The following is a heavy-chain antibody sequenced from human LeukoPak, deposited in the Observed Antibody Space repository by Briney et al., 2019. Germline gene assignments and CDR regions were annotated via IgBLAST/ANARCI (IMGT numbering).Heavy chain of an antibody. V-gene: IGHV3-23*01. CDR1: GFIFNKHA. J-gene: IGHJ4*02. CDR3: AKERDYGPADY. CDR2: LSGSGSST. D-gene: IGHD4/OR15-4a*01. Sequence: PGGSLRLSCVASGFIFNKHAMSWVRQAPGKGLEWVSGLSGSGSSTDYADSVEGRLTVSRDNSKNTLFLQMNSLRAEDTAIYYCAKERDYGPADYWGQGTLVTVSS.